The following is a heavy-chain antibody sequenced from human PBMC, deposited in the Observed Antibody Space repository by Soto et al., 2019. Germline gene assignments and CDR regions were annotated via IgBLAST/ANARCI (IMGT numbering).Heavy chain of an antibody. Sequence: APVKVSCTISGHALTEFSIHWVRQTPAQGLEWMGIINPSGGSTSYAQKFQGRVTMTRDTSTSTVYMELISMRSEDTAVYYCARASVATYYYCNVMDVWGQGTTVAVSS. CDR3: ARASVATYYYCNVMDV. CDR1: GHALTEFS. J-gene: IGHJ6*02. CDR2: INPSGGST. D-gene: IGHD1-26*01. V-gene: IGHV1-46*01.